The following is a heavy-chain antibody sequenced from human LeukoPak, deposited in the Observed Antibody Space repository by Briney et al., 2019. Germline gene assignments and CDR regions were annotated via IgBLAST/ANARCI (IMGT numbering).Heavy chain of an antibody. J-gene: IGHJ4*02. Sequence: GGSLRLSCAASGFTVSSNYMSWVRQAPGKRLEWVSSITGSGISAYYADSLKGRFTISRDNSKNTLYLQMNSLRVEDTALYYCAKVRRWGGDYFDYWGQGTLVTVSS. V-gene: IGHV3-23*01. CDR1: GFTVSSNY. CDR2: ITGSGISA. CDR3: AKVRRWGGDYFDY. D-gene: IGHD3-16*01.